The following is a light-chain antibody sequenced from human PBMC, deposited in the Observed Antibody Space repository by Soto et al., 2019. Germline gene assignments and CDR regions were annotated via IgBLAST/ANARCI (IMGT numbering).Light chain of an antibody. Sequence: QSALTQPASVSGSPGQSITISCTGTSSDVGGYNFVSWYQHHPGKAPKVMIYEVSDRPSGVSDRFSGSKSGNTASLTISGLQAEDEAHYYCSSYTSSTTLVFGGGTKLTVL. V-gene: IGLV2-14*01. CDR3: SSYTSSTTLV. J-gene: IGLJ2*01. CDR1: SSDVGGYNF. CDR2: EVS.